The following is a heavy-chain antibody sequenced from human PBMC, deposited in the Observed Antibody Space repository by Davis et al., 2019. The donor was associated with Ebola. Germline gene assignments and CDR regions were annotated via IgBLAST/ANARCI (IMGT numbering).Heavy chain of an antibody. CDR3: ATSNYAHFYYGMDV. J-gene: IGHJ6*02. V-gene: IGHV4-59*08. Sequence: MPGGSLRLSCTVSGGSISSYYWSWIRQPPGKGLEWIGYIYYSGSTNYNPSLKSRVTLSVDTSKNQFSLRLSSVTAADTAVYYCATSNYAHFYYGMDVWGQGTTVTVSS. CDR1: GGSISSYY. D-gene: IGHD4-11*01. CDR2: IYYSGST.